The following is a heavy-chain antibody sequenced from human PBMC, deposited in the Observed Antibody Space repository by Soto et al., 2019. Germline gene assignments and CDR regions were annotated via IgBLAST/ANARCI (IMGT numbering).Heavy chain of an antibody. CDR2: ISGNGNSI. CDR1: GFTLSIYS. V-gene: IGHV3-48*02. CDR3: ARGFDLQYGMDV. J-gene: IGHJ6*02. D-gene: IGHD3-10*01. Sequence: EVPLVESGGCLVQRGGSVRLSCAASGFTLSIYSMNWVRQAPRKGLEWISYISGNGNSIYYADSVKGRFTISRDNAKNSLYLQMNSLRDEDTAVYYCARGFDLQYGMDVWGQGTTVTVSS.